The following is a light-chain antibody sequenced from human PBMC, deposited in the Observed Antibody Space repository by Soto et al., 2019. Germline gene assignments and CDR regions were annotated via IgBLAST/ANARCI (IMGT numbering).Light chain of an antibody. CDR1: SSDVGSYKF. CDR2: EVS. Sequence: QSVLTQPAPVSGSPGQSITISCTGTSSDVGSYKFVSWYQQHPGKAPKVLIYEVSKRPSGVFNRFSGSKSGNTASLTISGLQAEDEADYYCCSYAGSRIFVFGTGTKVTVL. CDR3: CSYAGSRIFV. J-gene: IGLJ1*01. V-gene: IGLV2-23*02.